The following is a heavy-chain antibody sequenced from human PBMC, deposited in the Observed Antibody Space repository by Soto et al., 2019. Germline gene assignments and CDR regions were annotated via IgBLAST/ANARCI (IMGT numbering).Heavy chain of an antibody. CDR1: GYTFTGYY. D-gene: IGHD4-4*01. CDR3: ARGEVTTPNNWFDP. CDR2: INPNSGGT. Sequence: QVQLVQSGAEVKKPGVSVKVSCKASGYTFTGYYMHWVRQAPGQGLEWMGWINPNSGGTNYAQKFQGWVTMNRDTSISTAYMELSRVRSDDTAVYYCARGEVTTPNNWFDPWGQGTLVTVSS. J-gene: IGHJ5*02. V-gene: IGHV1-2*04.